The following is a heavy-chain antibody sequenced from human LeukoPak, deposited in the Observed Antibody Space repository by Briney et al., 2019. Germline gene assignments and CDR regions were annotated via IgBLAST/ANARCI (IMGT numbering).Heavy chain of an antibody. CDR1: GYSFTSYW. D-gene: IGHD2-15*01. J-gene: IGHJ4*02. Sequence: PGESLKISCKGSGYSFTSYWIVWVRQMPGKGLEWMGIIYPGDSDTRYSPSFEGQVTISADKSISTAYLQWSSLKASDTAMYYCARHATCTGGSCYQLDYWGQGTLVTASS. CDR3: ARHATCTGGSCYQLDY. V-gene: IGHV5-51*01. CDR2: IYPGDSDT.